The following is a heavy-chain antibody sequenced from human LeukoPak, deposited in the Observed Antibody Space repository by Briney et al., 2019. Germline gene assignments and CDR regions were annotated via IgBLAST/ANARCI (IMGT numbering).Heavy chain of an antibody. Sequence: SETLSLTCAVSGASIASHSWWSWVRQPPGKGLEWIGEVYHSGGANYKPSLKSRVTISVDTSRNHFSLKLTSVAAADTAVYFCAYNRNFALDNWGQGTLVTVSS. J-gene: IGHJ4*01. CDR2: VYHSGGA. V-gene: IGHV4/OR15-8*01. CDR1: GASIASHSW. CDR3: AYNRNFALDN. D-gene: IGHD1-14*01.